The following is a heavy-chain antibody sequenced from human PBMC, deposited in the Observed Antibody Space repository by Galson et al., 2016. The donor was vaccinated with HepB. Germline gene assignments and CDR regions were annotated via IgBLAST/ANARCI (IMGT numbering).Heavy chain of an antibody. Sequence: PALVKPTQTLTLTCTFSGFSLSTSGMGVSWIRQPPGKALEWLARIDWDDDKCYSRSLKTRLTISKDTSKNQVVLTMTNMDPVDTATYYCARIMTVPPDFYYYGMDVWGQGTTVAVSS. CDR1: GFSLSTSGMG. CDR3: ARIMTVPPDFYYYGMDV. D-gene: IGHD2-2*01. J-gene: IGHJ6*02. CDR2: IDWDDDK. V-gene: IGHV2-70*04.